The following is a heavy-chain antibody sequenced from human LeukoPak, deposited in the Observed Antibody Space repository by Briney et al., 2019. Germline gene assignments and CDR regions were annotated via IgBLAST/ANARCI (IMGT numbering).Heavy chain of an antibody. CDR1: GYTFTDRY. CDR3: ARGRGGGIMLLYDY. V-gene: IGHV1-2*02. D-gene: IGHD2-21*01. Sequence: GASVKVSCKASGYTFTDRYIHWVRQAPGQGLEWMGWIGPNDGGTKYAQTFQGRVTMTRDTSISAVYMDLSDLGPDDTAVYYCARGRGGGIMLLYDYWGQGTLVTVSS. J-gene: IGHJ4*02. CDR2: IGPNDGGT.